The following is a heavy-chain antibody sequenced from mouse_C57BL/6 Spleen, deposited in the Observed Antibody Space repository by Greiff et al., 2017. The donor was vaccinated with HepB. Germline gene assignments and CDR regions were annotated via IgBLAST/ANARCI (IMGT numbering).Heavy chain of an antibody. Sequence: EVKLQQSGPELVKPGASVKISCKASGYTFTDYYMNWVKQSHGKSLEWIGDINPNNGGTSYNQKFKGKATLTVDKSSSTAYMELRSLTSEDSAVYYCARITTVVATRGYFDYWGQGTTLTVSS. CDR1: GYTFTDYY. V-gene: IGHV1-26*01. D-gene: IGHD1-1*01. CDR2: INPNNGGT. J-gene: IGHJ2*01. CDR3: ARITTVVATRGYFDY.